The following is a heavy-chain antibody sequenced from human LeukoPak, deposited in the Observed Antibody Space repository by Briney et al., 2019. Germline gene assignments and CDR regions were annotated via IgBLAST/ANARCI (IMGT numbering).Heavy chain of an antibody. D-gene: IGHD3-3*01. CDR3: ARDRFWSGSTLDY. J-gene: IGHJ4*02. CDR1: GFTFSSYG. V-gene: IGHV3-30*03. CDR2: ISYDGSNK. Sequence: GGSLRLSCAASGFTFSSYGMHWVRQAPGKGLEWVAVISYDGSNKYYADSVKGRFTISRDNAKNTLYLQMNSLRAEDTAVYYCARDRFWSGSTLDYWGQGTLVTVSS.